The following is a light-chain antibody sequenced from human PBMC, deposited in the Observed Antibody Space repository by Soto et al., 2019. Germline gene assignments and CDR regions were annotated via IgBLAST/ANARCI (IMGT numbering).Light chain of an antibody. CDR2: MSS. CDR3: QQYNTYPIP. CDR1: QGINSW. J-gene: IGKJ5*01. V-gene: IGKV1-5*03. Sequence: IQMTQSQSSVSASVGDRVSITCRASQGINSWLAWYQKKPGKAPRLLIYMSSSLESGVPSRFSGSGSGTEFTLTISSLQPDDFATYYCQQYNTYPIPFGQGTRLEIK.